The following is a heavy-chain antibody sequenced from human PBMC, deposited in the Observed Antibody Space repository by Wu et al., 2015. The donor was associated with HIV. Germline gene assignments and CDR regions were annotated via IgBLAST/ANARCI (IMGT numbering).Heavy chain of an antibody. V-gene: IGHV1-69*13. CDR2: IIPTFGTT. CDR3: ARTDGLVDGGNSGYDY. CDR1: GGTFSSYA. D-gene: IGHD4-23*01. J-gene: IGHJ4*02. Sequence: QVQLVQSGAEVKKPGSSVKVSCKASGGTFSSYAISWVRQAPGQGLEWMGRIIPTFGTTNYAQKFQGRVTITADESTSTVHMELSSLRSEDTAVYYCARTDGLVDGGNSGYDYWGQGTLVTVSS.